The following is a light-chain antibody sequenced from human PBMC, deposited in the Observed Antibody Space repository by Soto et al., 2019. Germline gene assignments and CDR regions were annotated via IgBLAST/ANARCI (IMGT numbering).Light chain of an antibody. CDR1: QSVYNNY. J-gene: IGKJ2*01. CDR2: GVS. V-gene: IGKV3-20*01. CDR3: QQYGSSVYT. Sequence: EIVLTQSPGTLSLSPGEGASLSCKASQSVYNNYLAWYQHKPGRSPRLLIYGVSTRAAGIPDRFSGSGSGTDFTLTITRLDPEDFAIYYCQQYGSSVYTFGQGTKVEI.